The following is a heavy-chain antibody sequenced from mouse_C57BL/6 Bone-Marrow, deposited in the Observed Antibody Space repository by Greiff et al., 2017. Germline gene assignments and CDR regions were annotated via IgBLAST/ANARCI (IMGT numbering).Heavy chain of an antibody. V-gene: IGHV5-17*01. CDR1: GFTFSDYG. Sequence: EVKLVESGGGLVKPGGSLKISCAASGFTFSDYGMHWVRQAPEKGLEWVAYISSGSSTIYYADTVKGRFTISRDNAKNTLCLQMTSLRSEDTAMYYCARNYYGGYWGQGTTLSVSS. CDR2: ISSGSSTI. D-gene: IGHD1-1*01. J-gene: IGHJ2*01. CDR3: ARNYYGGY.